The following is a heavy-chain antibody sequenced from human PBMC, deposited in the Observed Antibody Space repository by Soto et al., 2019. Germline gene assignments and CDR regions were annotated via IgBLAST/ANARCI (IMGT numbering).Heavy chain of an antibody. J-gene: IGHJ6*03. V-gene: IGHV1-69*04. CDR2: IIPILGIA. CDR1: GGTFSSYT. Sequence: SVKVSCKASGGTFSSYTISWVRQAPGQGLEWMGRIIPILGIANYAQKFQGRVTITADKSTSTAYMELSSLRSEDTAVYYCARESIAAAGSEFYYYYMDVWGKGTTVTVSS. CDR3: ARESIAAAGSEFYYYYMDV. D-gene: IGHD6-13*01.